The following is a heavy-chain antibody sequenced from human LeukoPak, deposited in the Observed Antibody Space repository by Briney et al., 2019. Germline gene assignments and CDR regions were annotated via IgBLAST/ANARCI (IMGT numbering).Heavy chain of an antibody. CDR1: GGSISSYY. CDR2: IYYRGST. V-gene: IGHV4-59*01. CDR3: ARGGYSSGWLDWFDP. J-gene: IGHJ5*02. Sequence: PSETLSLTCTVSGGSISSYYWSWLRQPPGKGLEWVGYIYYRGSTNYNPSLKSRVTISVDTSKNQFSLKLSSVTAADTAVYYCARGGYSSGWLDWFDPWGQGTLVTVSS. D-gene: IGHD6-19*01.